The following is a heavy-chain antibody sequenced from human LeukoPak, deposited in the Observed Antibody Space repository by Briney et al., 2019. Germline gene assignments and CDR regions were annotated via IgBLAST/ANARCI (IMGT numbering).Heavy chain of an antibody. CDR1: GGSISSYY. J-gene: IGHJ3*02. D-gene: IGHD3-22*01. CDR2: INHSGST. V-gene: IGHV4-34*01. Sequence: SETLSLTCTVSGGSISSYYWSWIRQPPGKGLEWIGEINHSGSTNYNPSLKSRVTISVDTSKNQFSLKLSSVTAADTAVYYCARDLASYYYDSSGPPDAFDIWGQGTMVTVSS. CDR3: ARDLASYYYDSSGPPDAFDI.